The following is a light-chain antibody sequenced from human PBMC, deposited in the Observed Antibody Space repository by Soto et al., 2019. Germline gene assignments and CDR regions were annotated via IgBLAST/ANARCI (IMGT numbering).Light chain of an antibody. CDR3: QQTYATPIT. CDR1: QSISSY. Sequence: DIQMTQSASSLSASVGDRVTITCRASQSISSYLNWYQQKPGKAPKLLIYAASSLQSGVPSRFSGSESGTDFTLTITSLQPEDCATYYCQQTYATPITFGQGTLLE. V-gene: IGKV1-39*01. CDR2: AAS. J-gene: IGKJ5*01.